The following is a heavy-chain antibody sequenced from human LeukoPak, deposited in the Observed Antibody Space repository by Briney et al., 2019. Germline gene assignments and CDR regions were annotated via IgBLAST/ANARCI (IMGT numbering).Heavy chain of an antibody. CDR3: ARAGAGITNLFDP. V-gene: IGHV1-18*01. CDR2: ISAYNGNT. J-gene: IGHJ5*02. D-gene: IGHD3-3*01. CDR1: GYTFTSYG. Sequence: VKVSCKASGYTFTSYGISWARQAPGQGLEWMGWISAYNGNTNYAQKLQGRVTMTTDTSTSTAYMELRSLRSDDTAVYYCARAGAGITNLFDPWGQGTLVNVFS.